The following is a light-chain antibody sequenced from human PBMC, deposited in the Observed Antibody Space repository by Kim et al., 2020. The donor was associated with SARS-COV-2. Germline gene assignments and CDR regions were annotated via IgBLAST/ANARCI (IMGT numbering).Light chain of an antibody. CDR3: AAWDDSLNGWV. V-gene: IGLV1-44*01. Sequence: GQRVTITCSGSSSNIGSNTVNWYQQLPGTAPKLIIYSNKQRPSGVPDRTSGSKSGTSASLAISGLQSEDEADYYCAAWDDSLNGWVFGGGTKLTVL. CDR2: SNK. J-gene: IGLJ3*02. CDR1: SSNIGSNT.